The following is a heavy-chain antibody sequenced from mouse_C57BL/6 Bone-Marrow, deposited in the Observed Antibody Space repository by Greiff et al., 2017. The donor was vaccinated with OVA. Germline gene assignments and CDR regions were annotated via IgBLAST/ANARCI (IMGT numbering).Heavy chain of an antibody. Sequence: QVHVKQSGAELAKPGASVKLSCKASGYTFTSYWMHWVKQRPGQGLEWIGYINPSSGYTKYNQKFKDKATLTADKSSSTAYMQLSSLTYEDSAVYYGARRNGYYRGYFDVWGTGTTVTVSS. CDR1: GYTFTSYW. J-gene: IGHJ1*03. CDR3: ARRNGYYRGYFDV. CDR2: INPSSGYT. D-gene: IGHD2-3*01. V-gene: IGHV1-7*01.